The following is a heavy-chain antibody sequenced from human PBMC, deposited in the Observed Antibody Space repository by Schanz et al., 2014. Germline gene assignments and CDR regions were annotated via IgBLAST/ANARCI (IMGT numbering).Heavy chain of an antibody. CDR2: MQPDSGKT. D-gene: IGHD6-13*01. CDR3: ARDGGDGAAGRNY. J-gene: IGHJ4*02. V-gene: IGHV1-8*01. Sequence: QVQLVQSGAELRKPGNSVKVSCKTSGYTFSNDDINWVRQAIGQGPEWMGWMQPDSGKTHYAERFQGRVAMTRDVAMITVYMEMNSLTSEDTGVNYCARDGGDGAAGRNYWGQGTLVTVSS. CDR1: GYTFSNDD.